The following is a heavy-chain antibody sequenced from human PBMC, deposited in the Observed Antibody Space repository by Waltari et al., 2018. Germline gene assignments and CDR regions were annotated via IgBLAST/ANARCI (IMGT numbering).Heavy chain of an antibody. CDR1: GFTFSSYA. CDR2: ISYDGSNK. CDR3: ARVRDQLPRVRGGYYYYYGMDV. Sequence: GFTFSSYAMHWVRQAPGKGLEWVAVISYDGSNKYYADSVKGRFTISRDNSKNTLYLQMNSLRAEDTAVYYCARVRDQLPRVRGGYYYYYGMDVWGQGTTVTVSS. J-gene: IGHJ6*02. D-gene: IGHD2-2*01. V-gene: IGHV3-30-3*01.